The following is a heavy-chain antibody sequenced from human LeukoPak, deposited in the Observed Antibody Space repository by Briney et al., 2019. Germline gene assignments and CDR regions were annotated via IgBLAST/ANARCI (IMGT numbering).Heavy chain of an antibody. CDR3: ARVRRDFWSGGRNDAFDI. CDR1: GGSISSSSYY. Sequence: SETLSLTCTVSGGSISSSSYYWGWIRQPPGKGLEWIGSIYYSGSTYYNPYLKSRVTISVDTSKNQFSLKPSSVTAADTAVYYCARVRRDFWSGGRNDAFDIWGQGTMVTVSS. V-gene: IGHV4-39*01. J-gene: IGHJ3*02. D-gene: IGHD3-3*01. CDR2: IYYSGST.